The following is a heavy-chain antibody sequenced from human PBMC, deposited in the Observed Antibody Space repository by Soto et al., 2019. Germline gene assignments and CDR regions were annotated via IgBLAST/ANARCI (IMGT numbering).Heavy chain of an antibody. Sequence: GGSLRLSCAASGFTFSNAWMKWVRQAPGKGLEWVGRIKSKTDGGTTDYAAPVKGRFTISRDDSKNTLYLQMNSLKTEDTAVYYCTTVDPTYYYDSSGYYRYYFDYWGQGTLVTVSS. CDR3: TTVDPTYYYDSSGYYRYYFDY. J-gene: IGHJ4*02. CDR1: GFTFSNAW. CDR2: IKSKTDGGTT. V-gene: IGHV3-15*07. D-gene: IGHD3-22*01.